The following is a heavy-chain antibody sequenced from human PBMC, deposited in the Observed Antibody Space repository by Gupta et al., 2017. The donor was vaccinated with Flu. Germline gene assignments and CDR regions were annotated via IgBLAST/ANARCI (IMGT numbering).Heavy chain of an antibody. J-gene: IGHJ4*02. CDR1: GFNFNNAW. D-gene: IGHD1-1*01. Sequence: EVQPVESGGGLIKPGGSLRLSCAASGFNFNNAWMSWVRRAPGKGLEWVGRIKGKSDGEATDYAAPVKGRFTISRDGSTNTLYLQMNSLKTEDTGVYYCTPNWNCDDWGRGTLVTVSS. CDR2: IKGKSDGEAT. V-gene: IGHV3-15*01. CDR3: TPNWNCDD.